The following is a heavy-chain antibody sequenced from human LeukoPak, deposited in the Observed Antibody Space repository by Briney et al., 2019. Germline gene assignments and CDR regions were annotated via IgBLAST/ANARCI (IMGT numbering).Heavy chain of an antibody. Sequence: SETLSLTCAVYGGSFSGYYWSWIRQPPGKGLEWIGEINHSGSTKYNPSLKSRVTISVDTSKNQFSLKLSSVTAADTAAYYCARGKIIWSTPGGNWFDPWGQGTLVTVSS. V-gene: IGHV4-34*01. D-gene: IGHD5/OR15-5a*01. CDR2: INHSGST. CDR3: ARGKIIWSTPGGNWFDP. J-gene: IGHJ5*02. CDR1: GGSFSGYY.